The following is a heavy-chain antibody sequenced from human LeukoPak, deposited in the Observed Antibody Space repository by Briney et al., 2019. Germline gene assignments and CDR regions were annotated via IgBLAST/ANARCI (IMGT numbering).Heavy chain of an antibody. D-gene: IGHD2-21*02. V-gene: IGHV4-34*01. CDR1: GGSFSGYY. CDR2: INHSGST. J-gene: IGHJ6*03. CDR3: ARGVVVTATPAPSYYMDV. Sequence: SETLSLTCAVYGGSFSGYYWSWIRQPPGKGLEWIGEINHSGSTNYNPSLKSRVTISVDTSKNQFSLKLSSVTAAHTAVYYCARGVVVTATPAPSYYMDVWVKGTTVTVSS.